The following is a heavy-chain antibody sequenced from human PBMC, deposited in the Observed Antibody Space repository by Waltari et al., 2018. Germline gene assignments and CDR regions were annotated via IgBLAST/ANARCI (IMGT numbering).Heavy chain of an antibody. D-gene: IGHD3-10*01. CDR1: GFGFRGSW. Sequence: EVQLLESGGGLVQPGGSLQLSCAASGFGFRGSWMTWVRQAPGKGLEWVAEINPDGSGEYYVDSVNGRFTISRDNTKNSLYLQMNSLRPDDTAVYFCARDPAFGAFDFWGQGTVVTVSS. CDR3: ARDPAFGAFDF. V-gene: IGHV3-7*01. J-gene: IGHJ3*01. CDR2: INPDGSGE.